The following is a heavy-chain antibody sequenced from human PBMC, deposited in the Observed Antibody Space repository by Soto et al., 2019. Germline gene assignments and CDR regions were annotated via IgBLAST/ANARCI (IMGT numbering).Heavy chain of an antibody. CDR2: IYYSVNT. CDR3: ARGSGYDFWSGPTNALDI. CDR1: GGSLSSGDYY. V-gene: IGHV4-30-4*01. J-gene: IGHJ3*02. Sequence: QVQLQESGPGLVKPSQTPSLTCTVSGGSLSSGDYYWSWIRQPPGKGLEWIGYIYYSVNTYYNPSLKSRVSTSVDTSKNQLSLKLTSVTAADTAVYYCARGSGYDFWSGPTNALDIWGQGTMVTVSS. D-gene: IGHD3-3*01.